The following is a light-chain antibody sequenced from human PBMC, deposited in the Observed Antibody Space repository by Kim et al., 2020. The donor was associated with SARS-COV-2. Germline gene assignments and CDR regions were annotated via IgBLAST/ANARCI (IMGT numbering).Light chain of an antibody. CDR3: QQYVSSPTT. CDR1: SPSY. CDR2: DAF. J-gene: IGKJ4*01. V-gene: IGKV3-20*01. Sequence: SPSYLARFQQKPGQAPRLLINDAFRRAPGIPDRFSGSGSGTDFTLTISRLEPEDFAVYYCQQYVSSPTTFGGGTKLEIK.